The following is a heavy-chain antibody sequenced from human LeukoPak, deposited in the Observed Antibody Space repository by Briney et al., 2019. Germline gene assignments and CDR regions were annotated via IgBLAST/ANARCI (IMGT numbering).Heavy chain of an antibody. Sequence: GGSLRLSCAASEFTFSSYGMHWVRQAPGKGLEWVAVISYDGSNKYYADSVKGRFTISRDNSKNTLYLQMNSLRAEDTAVYYCAKVAAATIRLPHLNYFDYWGQGTLVTVSS. CDR1: EFTFSSYG. CDR3: AKVAAATIRLPHLNYFDY. V-gene: IGHV3-30*18. D-gene: IGHD5-24*01. J-gene: IGHJ4*02. CDR2: ISYDGSNK.